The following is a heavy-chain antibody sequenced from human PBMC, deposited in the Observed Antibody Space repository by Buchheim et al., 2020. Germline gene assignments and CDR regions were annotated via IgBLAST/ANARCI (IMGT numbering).Heavy chain of an antibody. CDR3: ARDGPRITIFGVVIMEYYYYGMDV. CDR2: ISYDGSNK. J-gene: IGHJ6*02. V-gene: IGHV3-30*04. CDR1: GFTFSSYA. D-gene: IGHD3-3*01. Sequence: QVQLVESGGGVVQPGRSLRLSCAASGFTFSSYAMHWVRQAPGKGLEWVAVISYDGSNKYYADSVKGRFTISRDNAKNTRYMQMNSLRAEDTAVYYCARDGPRITIFGVVIMEYYYYGMDVWGQGTT.